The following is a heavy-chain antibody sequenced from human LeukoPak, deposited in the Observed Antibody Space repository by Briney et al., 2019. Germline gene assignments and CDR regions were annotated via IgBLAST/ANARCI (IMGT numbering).Heavy chain of an antibody. CDR1: GYTFTSYG. V-gene: IGHV1-18*01. CDR3: ARDPADIVATLSPDY. D-gene: IGHD5-12*01. J-gene: IGHJ4*02. Sequence: ASVKVSCKASGYTFTSYGISWARQAPGQGLEWMGWISAYNGNTNYAQKLQGRVTMTTDTSTSTAYMELRSLRSDDTAVYYCARDPADIVATLSPDYWGQGTLVTVSS. CDR2: ISAYNGNT.